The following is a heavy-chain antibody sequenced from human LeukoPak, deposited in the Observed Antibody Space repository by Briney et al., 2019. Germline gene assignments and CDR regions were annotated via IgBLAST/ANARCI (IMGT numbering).Heavy chain of an antibody. CDR3: ARGPVGATYYFDY. J-gene: IGHJ4*02. CDR1: GYTFTGYY. V-gene: IGHV1-2*02. D-gene: IGHD1-26*01. Sequence: GASVKVSCKASGYTFTGYYMHWVRQAPGQGLEWMGWINPNSGGTNYAQKFQGRVTMTRDTSISTAYMELSRLRSDDTAVYYCARGPVGATYYFDYWGQGTLVTVSS. CDR2: INPNSGGT.